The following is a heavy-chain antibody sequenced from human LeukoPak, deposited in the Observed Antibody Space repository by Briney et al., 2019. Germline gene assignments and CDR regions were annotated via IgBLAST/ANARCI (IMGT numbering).Heavy chain of an antibody. D-gene: IGHD3-22*01. CDR2: IYDSGST. Sequence: SETLSLTCTVSGDSISSYFRSWIRQPPGKRLEWIGYIYDSGSTNYNPSLKSRVTISIDTSKNQFSLKLSSLTAADTAVYYCARQWRYYDNSGYYTNWIDPWGQGTLVTVSS. J-gene: IGHJ5*02. CDR3: ARQWRYYDNSGYYTNWIDP. CDR1: GDSISSYF. V-gene: IGHV4-59*08.